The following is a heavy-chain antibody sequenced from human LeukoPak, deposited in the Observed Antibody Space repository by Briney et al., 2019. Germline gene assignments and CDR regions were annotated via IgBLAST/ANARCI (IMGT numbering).Heavy chain of an antibody. CDR1: GYTFTNYA. J-gene: IGHJ4*02. V-gene: IGHV7-4-1*02. CDR3: ARAFQFLGGLSLPDY. D-gene: IGHD3-16*02. CDR2: IHPSTGNP. Sequence: GASVKVSCKASGYTFTNYAMNWVRQAPGQGLEWMGWIHPSTGNPTYAQGFTGRFVFSLDTSVSTTYLQISSLKAEDTAVYYCARAFQFLGGLSLPDYWGQGTLVTVSS.